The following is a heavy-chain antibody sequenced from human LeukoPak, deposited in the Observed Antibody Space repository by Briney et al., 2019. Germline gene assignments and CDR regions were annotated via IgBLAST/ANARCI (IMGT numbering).Heavy chain of an antibody. CDR1: GDSVTSGY. J-gene: IGHJ1*01. CDR3: AGRGHRYSRD. Sequence: PSETLSLTCTVSGDSVTSGYWIWIRQPPGKGLEWIGYMYDSGITDYNPSLKSRLTISVDTSNNQFSLNLSSVTAADTAVYYCAGRGHRYSRDWGQGILVTVSS. CDR2: MYDSGIT. D-gene: IGHD2-15*01. V-gene: IGHV4-4*09.